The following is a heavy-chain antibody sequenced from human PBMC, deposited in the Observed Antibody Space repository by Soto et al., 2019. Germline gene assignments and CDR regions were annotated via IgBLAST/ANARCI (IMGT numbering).Heavy chain of an antibody. J-gene: IGHJ6*03. D-gene: IGHD3-10*01. CDR1: GGSISSYY. CDR2: IYYSGST. CDR3: ARRMGYGSGSYYNIRYYYYMDV. V-gene: IGHV4-59*08. Sequence: SETLSLTCTVSGGSISSYYWSWIRQPPGKGLEWIGYIYYSGSTNYNPSLKSRVTISVDTSKNQFSLKLSSVTAADTAVYYCARRMGYGSGSYYNIRYYYYMDVWGKGTTVT.